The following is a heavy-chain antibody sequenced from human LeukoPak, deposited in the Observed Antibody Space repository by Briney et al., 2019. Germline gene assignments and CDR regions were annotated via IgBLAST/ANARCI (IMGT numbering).Heavy chain of an antibody. J-gene: IGHJ5*02. CDR3: AKDRSNPTVTTWAWAPPDP. Sequence: GGSLRLSCAASGFTFSSYGMHWVRQAPGKGLEWVAIVSYDGSNKYYADSVKGRFTISRDNSKNTLHLQMNSLRAEDTAVYYCAKDRSNPTVTTWAWAPPDPWGQGTLVTVSS. V-gene: IGHV3-30*18. D-gene: IGHD4-17*01. CDR2: VSYDGSNK. CDR1: GFTFSSYG.